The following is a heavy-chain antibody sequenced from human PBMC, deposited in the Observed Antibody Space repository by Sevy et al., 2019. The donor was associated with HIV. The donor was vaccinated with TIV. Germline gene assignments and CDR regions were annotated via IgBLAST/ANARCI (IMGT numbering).Heavy chain of an antibody. CDR1: GYRFTSYW. Sequence: GESLKISCKGLGYRFTSYWIGWVRQMPGKGLEWMGSIDPDDSDTRYSPSFEGRVSISADKSTGYAYLQWSSLKASDSAMYYCARGASESRSSSAFDHWGQGTLVTVSS. CDR2: IDPDDSDT. V-gene: IGHV5-51*01. J-gene: IGHJ4*02. CDR3: ARGASESRSSSAFDH. D-gene: IGHD6-6*01.